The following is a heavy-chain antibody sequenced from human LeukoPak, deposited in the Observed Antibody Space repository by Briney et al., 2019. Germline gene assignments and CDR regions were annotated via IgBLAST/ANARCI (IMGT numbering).Heavy chain of an antibody. V-gene: IGHV4-34*01. D-gene: IGHD3-10*01. CDR1: GGSFSGYY. J-gene: IGHJ6*03. CDR2: INHSGSP. Sequence: SETLSLICAVYGGSFSGYYWIWLRQPPGKGLEWIGEINHSGSPNYNPSLKSRVTISVDTSKNQFSLKLSSVTAADTAVYYCAKNLMVRGVSFWAYYYYYMDVWGKGTTVTISS. CDR3: AKNLMVRGVSFWAYYYYYMDV.